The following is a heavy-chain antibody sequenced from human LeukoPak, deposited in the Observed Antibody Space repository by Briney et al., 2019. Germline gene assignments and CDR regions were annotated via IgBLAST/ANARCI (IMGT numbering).Heavy chain of an antibody. CDR1: GGSVSSGSYY. D-gene: IGHD3-3*01. CDR3: ARVASGYDVFDI. J-gene: IGHJ3*02. CDR2: IYYSGST. Sequence: SETLSLTCTVSGGSVSSGSYYWSWIRQPPGKGLEWIGYIYYSGSTNYNPSLKSRVTISVDTSKNQFSLKLSSVTAADTAVFYCARVASGYDVFDIWGQGTMVTVSS. V-gene: IGHV4-61*01.